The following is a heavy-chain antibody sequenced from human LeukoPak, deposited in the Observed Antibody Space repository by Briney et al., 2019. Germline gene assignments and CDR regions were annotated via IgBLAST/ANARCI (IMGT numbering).Heavy chain of an antibody. CDR1: AFTFSDHS. CDR2: IAYDSSNT. D-gene: IGHD2-15*01. CDR3: ARALSDSGGFQAYFDY. J-gene: IGHJ4*02. V-gene: IGHV3-30-3*01. Sequence: PGGSLRLSCAASAFTFSDHSMHWVRQAPGKGLEWVSSIAYDSSNTYYADSVKGRFTISRDNSKNTLYLQLSSLRIEDTAVYYCARALSDSGGFQAYFDYWGQGTLVTVSS.